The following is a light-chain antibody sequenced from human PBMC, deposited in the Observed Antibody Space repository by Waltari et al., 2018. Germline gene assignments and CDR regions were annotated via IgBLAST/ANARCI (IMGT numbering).Light chain of an antibody. Sequence: EIVLTQSPGTLSLSPGERVPLSCRASQSVTSNFIAWYQQKPGLPPRLLMYGASTRAIGIPDRFSGSGSGTDFTLTISRLEPADFAVYYCQQYGSSTWTFGPGTKVEIK. CDR1: QSVTSNF. V-gene: IGKV3-20*01. CDR3: QQYGSSTWT. J-gene: IGKJ1*01. CDR2: GAS.